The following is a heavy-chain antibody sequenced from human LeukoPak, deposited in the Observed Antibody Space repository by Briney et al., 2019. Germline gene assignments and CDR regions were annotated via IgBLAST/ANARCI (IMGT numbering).Heavy chain of an antibody. D-gene: IGHD6-19*01. CDR2: ISAYNGNT. Sequence: ASVKVSCKASGYTFTSYGISWVRQAPGQGLEWMGWISAYNGNTNYAQKLQGRVTMTTDTSTSTVYMELSSLRSEDTAVYYCARDEVGPYSSGWTWGQGTLVTVSS. CDR3: ARDEVGPYSSGWT. CDR1: GYTFTSYG. J-gene: IGHJ5*02. V-gene: IGHV1-18*01.